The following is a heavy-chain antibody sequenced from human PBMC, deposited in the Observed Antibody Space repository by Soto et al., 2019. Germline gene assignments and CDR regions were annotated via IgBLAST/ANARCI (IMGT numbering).Heavy chain of an antibody. D-gene: IGHD5-12*01. V-gene: IGHV4-59*01. CDR1: GGSISIYY. J-gene: IGHJ4*02. Sequence: SETLSLTCTVSGGSISIYYWSWIRQPPGKGLEWIGYIYYSGSTNYNPSLKSRVTISVDTSKNQFSLKLSSVTAADTAVYYCARGVGTFDYWGQGTRVTVSS. CDR2: IYYSGST. CDR3: ARGVGTFDY.